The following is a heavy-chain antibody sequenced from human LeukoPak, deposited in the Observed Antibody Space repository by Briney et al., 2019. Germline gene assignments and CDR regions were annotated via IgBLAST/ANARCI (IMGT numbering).Heavy chain of an antibody. J-gene: IGHJ6*04. CDR2: ISYDGTHK. CDR3: AELGITMIGGV. D-gene: IGHD3-10*02. V-gene: IGHV3-30*18. CDR1: GFTFSSYG. Sequence: GGSLRLSCAASGFTFSSYGMHWVRQAPGKGLEWVALISYDGTHKYFTDSVKGRFTISRDNSNNTLYLQMNSLRAEDTAVYYCAELGITMIGGVWGKGTTVTISS.